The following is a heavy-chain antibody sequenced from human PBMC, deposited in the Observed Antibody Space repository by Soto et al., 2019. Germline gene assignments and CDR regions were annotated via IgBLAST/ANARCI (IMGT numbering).Heavy chain of an antibody. Sequence: GGSLRLSCASSGFTFSNAWMTWVCQAPGQRLEWVGRIKSKTDGGTTDYAAPVKGRFTISRDDSKNTPYLQMNSLKTEDTAVYYCTTLPDTAMVWGLVWFDPWGQGTLVTVSS. D-gene: IGHD5-18*01. CDR3: TTLPDTAMVWGLVWFDP. CDR1: GFTFSNAW. V-gene: IGHV3-15*07. CDR2: IKSKTDGGTT. J-gene: IGHJ5*02.